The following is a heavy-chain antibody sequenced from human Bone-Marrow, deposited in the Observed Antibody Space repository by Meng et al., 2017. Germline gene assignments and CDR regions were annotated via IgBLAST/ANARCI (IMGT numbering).Heavy chain of an antibody. V-gene: IGHV1-2*06. D-gene: IGHD3-3*01. CDR3: ASLAIFGVVIRDY. J-gene: IGHJ4*02. Sequence: QGEMGRSGAEVKKPGASVKVSCKASGYTFTGYYMHWVRQAPGQGLEWMGRINPNSGGTNYAQKFQGRVTMTRDTSISTAYMELSRLRSDDTAVYYCASLAIFGVVIRDYWGQGTLVTVSS. CDR2: INPNSGGT. CDR1: GYTFTGYY.